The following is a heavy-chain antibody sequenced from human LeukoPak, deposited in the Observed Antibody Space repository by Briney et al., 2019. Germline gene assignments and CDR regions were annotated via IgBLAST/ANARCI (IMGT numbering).Heavy chain of an antibody. Sequence: PGGSLRLSCAASGFTFSSYGMSWVRQAPGKGLEWVSAISGSGGSTYYADSVKGRFTISRDNSKNTLHLQMNSLRAEDTAVYYCAKDQYYYGSGSYYSLSVFDYWGQGTLVTVSS. CDR1: GFTFSSYG. V-gene: IGHV3-23*01. D-gene: IGHD3-10*01. CDR3: AKDQYYYGSGSYYSLSVFDY. CDR2: ISGSGGST. J-gene: IGHJ4*02.